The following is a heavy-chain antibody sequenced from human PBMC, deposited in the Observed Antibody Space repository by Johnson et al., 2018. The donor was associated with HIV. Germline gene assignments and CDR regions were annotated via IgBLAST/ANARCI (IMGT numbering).Heavy chain of an antibody. D-gene: IGHD3-16*01. Sequence: EVQLVESGGGVVQPGGSLRLSCAASGFTVSSNYMSWVRQAPGKGLEWVSVIYSGGSTYYADSVKGRFTISRYNSKNTLYLQMNSLRAEDTAVYYCAREALGMAFDIWGQGTMVTVSS. CDR2: IYSGGST. CDR3: AREALGMAFDI. CDR1: GFTVSSNY. V-gene: IGHV3-53*01. J-gene: IGHJ3*02.